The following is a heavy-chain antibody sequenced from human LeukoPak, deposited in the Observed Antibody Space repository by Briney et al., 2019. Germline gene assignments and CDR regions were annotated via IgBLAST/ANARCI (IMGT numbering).Heavy chain of an antibody. J-gene: IGHJ4*02. V-gene: IGHV4-34*01. CDR3: ARGRALGFGGLSDY. Sequence: PSETLSLTCAVYGGSFSNYYWSWIRQPPGKGLEWIGEINHSGSTNYNPSLKSRVTISVDTSKNQFSLKLSSVTAADTAVYYCARGRALGFGGLSDYWGQGTLVTVSS. CDR1: GGSFSNYY. D-gene: IGHD3-16*01. CDR2: INHSGST.